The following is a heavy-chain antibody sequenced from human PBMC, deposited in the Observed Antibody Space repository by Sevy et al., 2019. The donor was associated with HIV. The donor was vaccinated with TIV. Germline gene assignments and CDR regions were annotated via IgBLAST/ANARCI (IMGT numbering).Heavy chain of an antibody. V-gene: IGHV3-21*05. CDR1: GFTFSAYS. J-gene: IGHJ4*02. CDR2: IGTGTDHI. D-gene: IGHD3-3*01. Sequence: GGSLRLSCTASGFTFSAYSMNWVRQAPGKGLEWLSYIGTGTDHIYYADSAKGRFTISRDDAKKSMYLEMKRLRDQDTALYYGVRSGVDACNVYFDLWGQGTLVTVSS. CDR3: VRSGVDACNVYFDL.